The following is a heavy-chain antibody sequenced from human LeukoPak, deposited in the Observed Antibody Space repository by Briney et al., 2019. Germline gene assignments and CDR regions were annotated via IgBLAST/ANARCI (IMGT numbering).Heavy chain of an antibody. D-gene: IGHD3-9*01. CDR2: FDPEDGET. CDR1: GYTFTSYY. J-gene: IGHJ4*02. Sequence: GASVKVSCKASGYTFTSYYMHWVRQAPGKGLEWMGGFDPEDGETIYAQKFQGRVTMTEDTSTDTAYMELSSLRSEDTAVYYCATDLRPEYYDILTGYYLGWGQGTLVTVSS. V-gene: IGHV1-24*01. CDR3: ATDLRPEYYDILTGYYLG.